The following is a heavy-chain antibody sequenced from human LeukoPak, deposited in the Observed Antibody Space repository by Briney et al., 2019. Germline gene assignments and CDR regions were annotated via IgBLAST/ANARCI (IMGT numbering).Heavy chain of an antibody. J-gene: IGHJ4*02. CDR2: INSDGSWT. D-gene: IGHD2/OR15-2a*01. CDR3: VSFYETY. V-gene: IGHV3-74*01. Sequence: GGSLRLSCAASGNYWMHWVRQVPGKGLVWVSHINSDGSWTSYADSVKGRFTISKDNAKNTVYLQMNSLRAEDTAVYYCVSFYETYWGRGTLVSVSS. CDR1: GNYW.